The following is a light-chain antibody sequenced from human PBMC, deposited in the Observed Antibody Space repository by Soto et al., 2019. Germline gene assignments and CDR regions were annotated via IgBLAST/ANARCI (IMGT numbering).Light chain of an antibody. J-gene: IGLJ3*02. CDR1: SSDVGGYNY. CDR2: EVS. V-gene: IGLV2-8*01. CDR3: SSYAGSNNLV. Sequence: QSALTQPPSASGSPGQSVTISCTGTSSDVGGYNYVSWYQQHPGKAPKLMIYEVSERPSGVPDRFSGSKSGNTASLTVSGLQAEDEADYYCSSYAGSNNLVFGGGTQLTFL.